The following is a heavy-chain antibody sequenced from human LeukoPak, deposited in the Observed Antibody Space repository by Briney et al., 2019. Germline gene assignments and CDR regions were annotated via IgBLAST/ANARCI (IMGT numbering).Heavy chain of an antibody. CDR1: GFTFRNYA. Sequence: GGSLRLSCAASGFTFRNYAMNWVRQAPGKGLEWVSSISGGSTDIYYADSVKGRFTISRDNAKNSLYLQMDSLRAEDTAVYYCARRGYYDSSGYDYWGQGTLVTVSS. J-gene: IGHJ4*02. CDR3: ARRGYYDSSGYDY. D-gene: IGHD3-22*01. V-gene: IGHV3-21*01. CDR2: ISGGSTDI.